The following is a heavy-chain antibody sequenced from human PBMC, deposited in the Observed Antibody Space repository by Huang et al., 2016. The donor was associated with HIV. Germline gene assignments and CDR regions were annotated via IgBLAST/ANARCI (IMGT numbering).Heavy chain of an antibody. CDR3: ARDHVSGGRSLGFDP. J-gene: IGHJ5*02. D-gene: IGHD3-16*01. CDR1: GGTLTSYA. V-gene: IGHV1-69*06. CDR2: IIPIYDKP. Sequence: QVQLLQSGAEVKKPGSSMKVSCKASGGTLTSYAITWVRQAPGQGLVWMGGIIPIYDKPNSAQKFQGRITITADKSTNTVYMTLSSLRSEDTAVYYCARDHVSGGRSLGFDPWGQGTLVTVSS.